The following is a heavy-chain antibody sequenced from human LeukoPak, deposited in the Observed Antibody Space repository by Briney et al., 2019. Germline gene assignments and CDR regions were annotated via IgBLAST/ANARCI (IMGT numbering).Heavy chain of an antibody. CDR1: GFTFNHYG. D-gene: IGHD6-19*01. Sequence: GGSLRLSCAASGFTFNHYGLHWVRQAPAKGLESVAVISYDGCAKYSADSVKGRFDISRDDSKNTLDLQMNSLRADDTALYYCVRDVAPSGQYYFDYWGQGALVTVSS. CDR2: ISYDGCAK. CDR3: VRDVAPSGQYYFDY. J-gene: IGHJ4*02. V-gene: IGHV3-33*01.